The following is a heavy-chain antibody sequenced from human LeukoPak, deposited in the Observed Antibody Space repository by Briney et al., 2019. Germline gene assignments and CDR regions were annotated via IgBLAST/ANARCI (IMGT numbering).Heavy chain of an antibody. CDR1: GFTFSNTW. V-gene: IGHV3-7*01. CDR3: ARDSDGFDY. Sequence: GGSLRLSCAASGFTFSNTWMSWVRQAPGKGLEWVTNMKPNGNEKYYVDSVKGRFTISRDNAKNPLYLQMNSLRVEDTAVYYCARDSDGFDYWGQGALVTVSS. CDR2: MKPNGNEK. D-gene: IGHD2-21*01. J-gene: IGHJ4*02.